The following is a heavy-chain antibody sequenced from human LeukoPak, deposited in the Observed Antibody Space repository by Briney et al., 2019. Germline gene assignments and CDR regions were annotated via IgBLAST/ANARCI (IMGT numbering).Heavy chain of an antibody. CDR2: LSESGDNT. CDR3: AKGPIRGVTKGPMDY. D-gene: IGHD3-10*01. Sequence: GGSLRLSCAASGFTFSSYGMTWVRHAPGQGLEWVSSLSESGDNTYYADAVKGRFIISRDNSKNTVDLQMNSLRVEDTATYYCAKGPIRGVTKGPMDYWGQGTVVTVSS. CDR1: GFTFSSYG. J-gene: IGHJ4*02. V-gene: IGHV3-23*01.